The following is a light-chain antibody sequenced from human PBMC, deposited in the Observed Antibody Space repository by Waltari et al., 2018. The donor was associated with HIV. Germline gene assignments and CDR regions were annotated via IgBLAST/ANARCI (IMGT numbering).Light chain of an antibody. Sequence: QSALTQPASVSGSPGQSIIISCPATSSDAGSDSLVSWFPHHPGKAPKLLIYEGTNRPSGVSDRFSGSKSGGTASLSISALQAEDEADYYCCSSVGNRTSFVFGSGTRVTVL. CDR1: SSDAGSDSL. CDR2: EGT. J-gene: IGLJ1*01. V-gene: IGLV2-23*01. CDR3: CSSVGNRTSFV.